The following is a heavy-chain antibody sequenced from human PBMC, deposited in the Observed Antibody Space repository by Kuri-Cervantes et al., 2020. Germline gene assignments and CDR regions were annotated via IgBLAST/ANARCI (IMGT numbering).Heavy chain of an antibody. D-gene: IGHD2-21*01. CDR2: ISGSGGST. CDR1: GFTFSNSA. CDR3: ARGVRVVVATNYYYGLDV. Sequence: GGSLRLSCAASGFTFSNSAMSWVRQAPGKGLEWVSAISGSGGSTYYADSVKGRFTISRDNSKNTLYLQMNSLRVEDTAIFYCARGVRVVVATNYYYGLDVWGQGITVTVSS. V-gene: IGHV3-23*01. J-gene: IGHJ6*02.